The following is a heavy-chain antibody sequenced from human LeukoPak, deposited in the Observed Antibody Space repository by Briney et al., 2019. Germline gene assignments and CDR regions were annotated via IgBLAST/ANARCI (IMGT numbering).Heavy chain of an antibody. CDR2: ISWNSGSI. Sequence: GRSLRLSCAASGFTFDDYAMHWVRQAPGKGLEWVSGISWNSGSIGYADSVKGRFTISRDNAKNSLYLQVNSLRAEDTALYYCAKDKDYGGRSGRGGDYYGMDVWGQGTTVTVSS. D-gene: IGHD4-23*01. CDR1: GFTFDDYA. CDR3: AKDKDYGGRSGRGGDYYGMDV. J-gene: IGHJ6*02. V-gene: IGHV3-9*01.